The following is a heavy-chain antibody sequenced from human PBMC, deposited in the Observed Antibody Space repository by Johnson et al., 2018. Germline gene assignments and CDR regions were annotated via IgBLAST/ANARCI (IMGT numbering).Heavy chain of an antibody. J-gene: IGHJ1*01. CDR1: GFTFSSYA. CDR2: ISGSGGST. Sequence: VQLVQSGGGLVQPGGSLRLSCAASGFTFSSYAMSWVRQAPGKGLEWVSAISGSGGSTYYADSVKGRFTISRDNSKNTLYLQMNSLGAEDTAVYYCARSPFGSDYPRAEYFQHWGQGTLVTVSS. CDR3: ARSPFGSDYPRAEYFQH. D-gene: IGHD4-17*01. V-gene: IGHV3-23*04.